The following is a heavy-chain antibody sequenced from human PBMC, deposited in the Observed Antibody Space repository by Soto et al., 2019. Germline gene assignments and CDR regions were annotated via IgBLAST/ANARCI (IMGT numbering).Heavy chain of an antibody. Sequence: PGGSLRLSCAASGFTFSSYSMNWVRQAPGKGLEWVSYISSSSSTIYYADSVKGRFTISRDNGKNSLYLQMNSLRDEDTAVYYCARDPPPSLRYGSGSYYTEYYYGMDVWGQGTTVTVSS. J-gene: IGHJ6*02. D-gene: IGHD3-10*01. CDR2: ISSSSSTI. CDR1: GFTFSSYS. CDR3: ARDPPPSLRYGSGSYYTEYYYGMDV. V-gene: IGHV3-48*02.